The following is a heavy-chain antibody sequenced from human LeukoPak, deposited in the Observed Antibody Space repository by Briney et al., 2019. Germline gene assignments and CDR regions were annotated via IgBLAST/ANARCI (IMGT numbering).Heavy chain of an antibody. Sequence: GGPLRLSCAASGFTFSDYYMSWICQAPGKGLEWVSYISTSSYTNYADSVKGRFTISRDNAKNSLYLQMNSLRAEDTAVYYCARAFRYCSSTSCYLDPWGQGTLVTVSS. V-gene: IGHV3-11*06. CDR3: ARAFRYCSSTSCYLDP. D-gene: IGHD2-2*01. CDR1: GFTFSDYY. CDR2: ISTSSYT. J-gene: IGHJ5*02.